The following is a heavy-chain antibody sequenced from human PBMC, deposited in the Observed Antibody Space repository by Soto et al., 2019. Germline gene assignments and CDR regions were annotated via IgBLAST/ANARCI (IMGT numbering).Heavy chain of an antibody. D-gene: IGHD2-15*01. CDR2: FDPEDGET. Sequence: ASVKVSCKVSGYTLTELSMHWVRQAPGKGLEWMGGFDPEDGETIYAQKFQGRVTMTEDTSTDTAYMELSSLRSEDTAVYYCATESGMVVAATIPYGMDVWGQGTTVTVSS. CDR3: ATESGMVVAATIPYGMDV. V-gene: IGHV1-24*01. CDR1: GYTLTELS. J-gene: IGHJ6*02.